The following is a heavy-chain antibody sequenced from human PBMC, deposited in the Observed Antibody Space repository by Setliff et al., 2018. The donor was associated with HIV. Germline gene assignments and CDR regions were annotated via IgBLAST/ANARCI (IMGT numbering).Heavy chain of an antibody. V-gene: IGHV4-59*02. CDR3: ARGGGYSYGYDTVYYFDY. D-gene: IGHD5-18*01. Sequence: SETLSLTCSVSGASVNYNTWSWIRQAPGKGLQWIGFIYNSVTTNYNPSLKSRVTISVDTSKNQFSLKLSSVTAADTAVYYCARGGGYSYGYDTVYYFDYWGQGTLVTVSS. J-gene: IGHJ4*02. CDR2: IYNSVTT. CDR1: GASVNYNT.